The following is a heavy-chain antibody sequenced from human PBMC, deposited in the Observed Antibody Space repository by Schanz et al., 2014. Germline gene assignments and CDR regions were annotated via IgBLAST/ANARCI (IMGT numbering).Heavy chain of an antibody. CDR2: IYSDGRT. Sequence: EVQLVESGGGLVQPGGSLRLSCAASGFMFTKYAMNWVRQAPGKGLEWVSVIYSDGRTYYGDSVKGRFTISRDNSKNTLYLQMNSLRDEDTAMYYCAKRCSSTSCSHGAFDIWGQGTMVTVSS. V-gene: IGHV3-66*01. J-gene: IGHJ3*02. CDR1: GFMFTKYA. CDR3: AKRCSSTSCSHGAFDI. D-gene: IGHD2-2*01.